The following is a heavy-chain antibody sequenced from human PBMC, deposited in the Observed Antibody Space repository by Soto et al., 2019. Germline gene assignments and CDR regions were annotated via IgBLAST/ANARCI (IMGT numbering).Heavy chain of an antibody. V-gene: IGHV1-8*01. CDR2: MNPNSGNT. CDR1: GYTFTIYD. J-gene: IGHJ4*02. D-gene: IGHD6-13*01. Sequence: QVQLVQSGAEVKKPGASVKVSCKASGYTFTIYDINWVRQATGQGLEWMGWMNPNSGNTGYAQKFQGRVTMTRNTSIRTGYMELSSLRSEDTAVYYCAREHSSRWGFDYWGQGTLVTVSS. CDR3: AREHSSRWGFDY.